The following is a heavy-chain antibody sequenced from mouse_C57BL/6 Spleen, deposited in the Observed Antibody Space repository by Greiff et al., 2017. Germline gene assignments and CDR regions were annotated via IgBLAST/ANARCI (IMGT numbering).Heavy chain of an antibody. CDR2: IYPRSGNT. CDR3: AAESNYYFDY. V-gene: IGHV1-81*01. CDR1: GYTFTSYG. Sequence: QVQLQQSGAELARPGASVKLSCKASGYTFTSYGISWVKQRTGQGLEWIGEIYPRSGNTYYNEKFKGKATLTADKSSSTAYMELRSLTSEDSAVYFCAAESNYYFDYWGQGTTLTVSS. D-gene: IGHD2-5*01. J-gene: IGHJ2*01.